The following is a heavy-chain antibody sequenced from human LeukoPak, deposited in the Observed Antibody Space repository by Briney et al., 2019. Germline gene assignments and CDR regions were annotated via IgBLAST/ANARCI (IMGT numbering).Heavy chain of an antibody. Sequence: GGSLRLSCAASGFTFSSYGMNWVRRAPGKGLEWLSYISSSSSSIYYADSVKGRFTISRDNAKNSLYLQMNSLRAEDTAVYYCARDPVSRYCSGGSCRVLDYWGQGTLVTVSS. CDR3: ARDPVSRYCSGGSCRVLDY. D-gene: IGHD2-15*01. J-gene: IGHJ4*02. V-gene: IGHV3-21*05. CDR1: GFTFSSYG. CDR2: ISSSSSSI.